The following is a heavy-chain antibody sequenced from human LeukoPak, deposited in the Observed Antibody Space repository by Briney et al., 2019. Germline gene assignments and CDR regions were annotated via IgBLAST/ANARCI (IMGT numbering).Heavy chain of an antibody. D-gene: IGHD5-18*01. V-gene: IGHV5-51*01. CDR3: ARQTAMGRSGDY. CDR2: IDPSDSET. Sequence: GESLKISCKASGYSFTSYWIGWVRQMPGKGLEWMGIIDPSDSETRYTPSFQGQVTISVDKSLTTADLQWTSLKASDTAMYYCARQTAMGRSGDYWGQGTLVTVSS. CDR1: GYSFTSYW. J-gene: IGHJ4*02.